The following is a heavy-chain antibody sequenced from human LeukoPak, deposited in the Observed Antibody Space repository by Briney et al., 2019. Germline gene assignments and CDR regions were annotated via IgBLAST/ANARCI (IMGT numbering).Heavy chain of an antibody. V-gene: IGHV3-48*04. Sequence: GGSLRLSCAASGFTFSNYNMNWVREAPGKGREGVSYISSSRTTIFYGDSVKGRFNISRDNTKNSLYLHMMSLRGEDTGVYHSAREAKGPITIFEVAATDYQYCSYMDVWGKGTTVTVSS. D-gene: IGHD3-3*01. CDR1: GFTFSNYN. CDR2: ISSSRTTI. CDR3: AREAKGPITIFEVAATDYQYCSYMDV. J-gene: IGHJ6*03.